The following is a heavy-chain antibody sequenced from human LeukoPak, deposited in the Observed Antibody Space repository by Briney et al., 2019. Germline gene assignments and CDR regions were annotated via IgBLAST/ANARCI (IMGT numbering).Heavy chain of an antibody. D-gene: IGHD3-10*01. CDR1: GGSFSGYY. CDR2: INHSGST. CDR3: ARCGRHYYGSGSYYTRTLDY. J-gene: IGHJ4*02. V-gene: IGHV4-34*01. Sequence: PSETLSLTCAVYGGSFSGYYWSWIRQPPGKGLEWIGEINHSGSTNYNPSLKSRVTISVDTSKNQFSLKLSSVTAADTAVYYCARCGRHYYGSGSYYTRTLDYWGQGTLVTVSS.